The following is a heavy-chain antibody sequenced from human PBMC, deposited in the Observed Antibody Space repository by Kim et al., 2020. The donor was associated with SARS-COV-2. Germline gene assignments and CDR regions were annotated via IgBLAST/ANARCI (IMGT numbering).Heavy chain of an antibody. D-gene: IGHD3-16*01. Sequence: NSGGTNYAQKFQGRVTMTRDTSISPAYMELSRLRSDDTAVYYCAREGGFVWGQGTTVTVSS. CDR3: AREGGFV. V-gene: IGHV1-2*02. CDR2: NSGGT. J-gene: IGHJ6*02.